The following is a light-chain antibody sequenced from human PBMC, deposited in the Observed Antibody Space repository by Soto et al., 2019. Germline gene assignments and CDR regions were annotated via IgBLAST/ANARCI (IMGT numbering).Light chain of an antibody. CDR3: QQSGSSPNT. Sequence: EIVLTQSPGTLSLSPGERATLSCRASQSVSSSYLAWYQQKPGQAPRLLIYGASSRATGIPDRFSGSGSGIDCTSTISRLEPDDSAVYYCQQSGSSPNTFGQGTKLEIK. CDR1: QSVSSSY. V-gene: IGKV3-20*01. J-gene: IGKJ2*01. CDR2: GAS.